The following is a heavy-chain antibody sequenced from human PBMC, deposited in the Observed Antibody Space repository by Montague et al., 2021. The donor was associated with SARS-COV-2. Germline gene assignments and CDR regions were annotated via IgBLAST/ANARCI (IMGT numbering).Heavy chain of an antibody. D-gene: IGHD3-9*01. Sequence: SETLSLTCTVSGGSISSSSYYWGWIRQPPGKGLEWIGSIYYSGSTYYNPSLKSRVTISVDTSNNQFSLKLSSVTAAVTAVYYCASVLYYDILTGWYGMDVWGQGTTVTVSS. CDR3: ASVLYYDILTGWYGMDV. CDR2: IYYSGST. V-gene: IGHV4-39*01. CDR1: GGSISSSSYY. J-gene: IGHJ6*02.